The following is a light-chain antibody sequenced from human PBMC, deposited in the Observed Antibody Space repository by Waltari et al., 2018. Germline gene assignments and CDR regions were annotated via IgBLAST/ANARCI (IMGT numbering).Light chain of an antibody. CDR2: EVI. V-gene: IGLV2-8*01. Sequence: QSALTQPPSASGSPGQSVTISSTGTSSDVGRYHYVSWYQQHPGKAPKLMIYEVIKRPSGVPARLSGSKSGNTASLTVSGLQAEDEADYYCSSYAGSNNVVFGGGTKLTVL. CDR3: SSYAGSNNVV. J-gene: IGLJ2*01. CDR1: SSDVGRYHY.